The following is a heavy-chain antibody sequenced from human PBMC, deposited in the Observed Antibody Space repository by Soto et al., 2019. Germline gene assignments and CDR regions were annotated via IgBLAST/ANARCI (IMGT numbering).Heavy chain of an antibody. D-gene: IGHD6-19*01. J-gene: IGHJ6*02. CDR3: ARDFRPPAIAVAGYYYHYGMDV. CDR2: ISAYNGNT. CDR1: GYTFTSYG. V-gene: IGHV1-18*03. Sequence: GASVKVSCKASGYTFTSYGISWVRQAPGQGLEWMGWISAYNGNTNYAQKLQGRVTMTTDTSTSTAYMELRSLRSDDMAVYYCARDFRPPAIAVAGYYYHYGMDVWGQGTTVTVSS.